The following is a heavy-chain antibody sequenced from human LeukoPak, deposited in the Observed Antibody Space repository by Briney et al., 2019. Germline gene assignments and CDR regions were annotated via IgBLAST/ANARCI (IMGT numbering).Heavy chain of an antibody. J-gene: IGHJ4*02. V-gene: IGHV3-21*01. D-gene: IGHD3-22*01. CDR3: AFDSSGYYWARLY. CDR1: GFTFSTYS. CDR2: LSSGSSYI. Sequence: GGSLRLSCAASGFTFSTYSMNWVRQAPGKGVEWVSSLSSGSSYIYYADSVKGRFTISRDNAKNSLYLQRNSLRAEDTAVYYCAFDSSGYYWARLYWGQGTLVTVSS.